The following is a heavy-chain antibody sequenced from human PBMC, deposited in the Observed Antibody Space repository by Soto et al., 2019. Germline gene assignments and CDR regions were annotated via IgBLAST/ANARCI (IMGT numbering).Heavy chain of an antibody. Sequence: GGSLRLSCAASGFTVSSNYMSWVRQAPGKGLEWVSVIYSGGSTYYADFVKGRFTISRDNSKKTQYLQMNNMRAEDTAVYYCARDRITMVRGVIKTIYYYYGMDVWGQGTTVTVSS. CDR2: IYSGGST. V-gene: IGHV3-53*01. CDR1: GFTVSSNY. J-gene: IGHJ6*02. CDR3: ARDRITMVRGVIKTIYYYYGMDV. D-gene: IGHD3-10*01.